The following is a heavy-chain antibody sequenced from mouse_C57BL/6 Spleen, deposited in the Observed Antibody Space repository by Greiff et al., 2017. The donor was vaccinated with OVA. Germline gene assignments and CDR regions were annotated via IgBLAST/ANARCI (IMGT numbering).Heavy chain of an antibody. Sequence: VQLQQSGAELARPGASVKLSCKASGYTFTSYGISWVKQRTGQGLEWIGEIYPRSGNTYYNEKFKGKATLTADKYSSTAYMELRSLTSEDSAVYFCARRANYYGSSQGYFDVWGTGTTVTVSS. CDR3: ARRANYYGSSQGYFDV. J-gene: IGHJ1*03. CDR1: GYTFTSYG. D-gene: IGHD1-1*01. CDR2: IYPRSGNT. V-gene: IGHV1-81*01.